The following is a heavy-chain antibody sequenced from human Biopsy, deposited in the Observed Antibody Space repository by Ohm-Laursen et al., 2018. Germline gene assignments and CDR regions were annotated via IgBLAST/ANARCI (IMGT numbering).Heavy chain of an antibody. V-gene: IGHV4-59*01. CDR3: ARDRGYYSDRTVPGYFDL. Sequence: TLSLTCTVSGDSISSYYWSWIRQPPGKGLQWIGYVYYTGRTDYNPSLQSRVTISVDTCKNHFSLRLRSVTPADTAIYYGARDRGYYSDRTVPGYFDLWGRGTLVTVSS. J-gene: IGHJ2*01. CDR1: GDSISSYY. D-gene: IGHD3-22*01. CDR2: VYYTGRT.